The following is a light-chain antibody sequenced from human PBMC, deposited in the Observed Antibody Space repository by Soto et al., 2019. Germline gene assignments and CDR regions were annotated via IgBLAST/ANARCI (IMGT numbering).Light chain of an antibody. J-gene: IGLJ1*01. CDR1: SSDVGRYDY. CDR2: DVT. V-gene: IGLV2-11*01. Sequence: QSVLTQPRSVSGSPGQSVTISCTGTSSDVGRYDYVSWYQQYPGEAPKLIIYDVTERPSGVPDRFSGSKSGNTASLTISGLRAEDEAAYSCCSFAGSYSYVXGSGTKVTI. CDR3: CSFAGSYSYV.